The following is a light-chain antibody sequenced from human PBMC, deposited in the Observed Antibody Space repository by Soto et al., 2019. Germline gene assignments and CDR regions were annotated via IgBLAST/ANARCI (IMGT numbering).Light chain of an antibody. CDR3: QQYNGFWT. V-gene: IGKV1-5*03. Sequence: DIQMTQSPSTLSASVGDRVTITCRASQSISGSLAWYQQKPGKAPKLLIYEASNLKSGVPPRFSGSGSGTEDTLTISSLQPDESASYYCQQYNGFWTFGQGTRVEIK. J-gene: IGKJ1*01. CDR2: EAS. CDR1: QSISGS.